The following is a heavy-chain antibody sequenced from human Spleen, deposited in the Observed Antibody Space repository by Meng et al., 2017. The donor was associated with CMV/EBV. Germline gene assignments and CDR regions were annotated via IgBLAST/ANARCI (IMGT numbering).Heavy chain of an antibody. CDR3: ARDKTPGYGMDV. CDR2: ISSSSSNI. V-gene: IGHV3-21*06. J-gene: IGHJ6*02. Sequence: GESLKISCAASGFRFSSYEMSWIRQAPGKGLEWVSSISSSSSNIFYSDSVKGRFTISRDNAKNSLYLQMNSLRAEDTAVYYCARDKTPGYGMDVWGQGTTVTVSS. CDR1: GFRFSSYE.